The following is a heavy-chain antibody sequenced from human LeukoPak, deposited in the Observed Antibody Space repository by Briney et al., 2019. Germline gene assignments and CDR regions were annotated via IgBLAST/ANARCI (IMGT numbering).Heavy chain of an antibody. J-gene: IGHJ6*03. D-gene: IGHD3-10*01. V-gene: IGHV1-18*01. CDR2: ISPYNGNT. Sequence: ASVKVSCKASGYTFTSYGISWVRQAPGQGLEWMGWISPYNGNTNYAQKLQGRVTMTTDTSTSTAYMELRSLRSDDTAVYYCARDSLLLWFGELLDYYYYMDVWGKGTTVTISS. CDR3: ARDSLLLWFGELLDYYYYMDV. CDR1: GYTFTSYG.